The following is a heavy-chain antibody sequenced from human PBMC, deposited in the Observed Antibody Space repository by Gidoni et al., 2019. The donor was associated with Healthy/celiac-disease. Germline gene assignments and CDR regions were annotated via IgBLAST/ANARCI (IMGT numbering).Heavy chain of an antibody. CDR3: ARSQGQRRWLQPPIDY. CDR1: GGPFSGYY. D-gene: IGHD5-12*01. CDR2: INHSGST. V-gene: IGHV4-34*01. Sequence: QVQLQQWGAGLLKPSETLSLTCAVSGGPFSGYYGSWIRQPPGTGLEWIGEINHSGSTNYNPSLKSRVTISVDTSKNQFSLKLSAVTAADTAVYYCARSQGQRRWLQPPIDYWGQGTLVTVSS. J-gene: IGHJ4*02.